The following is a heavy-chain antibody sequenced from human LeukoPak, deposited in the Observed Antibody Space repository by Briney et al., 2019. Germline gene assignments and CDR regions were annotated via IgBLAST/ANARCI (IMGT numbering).Heavy chain of an antibody. CDR2: TSYDGSNK. CDR3: ARDRETVTTYYFDY. Sequence: GGSLRLSCAASGFTFSSYAMHWVRQAPGKGLEWVAVTSYDGSNKYYADSVKGRFTISRDNSKNTLYLQMNSLRAEDTAVYYCARDRETVTTYYFDYWGQGTLVTVSS. D-gene: IGHD4-11*01. CDR1: GFTFSSYA. V-gene: IGHV3-30*04. J-gene: IGHJ4*02.